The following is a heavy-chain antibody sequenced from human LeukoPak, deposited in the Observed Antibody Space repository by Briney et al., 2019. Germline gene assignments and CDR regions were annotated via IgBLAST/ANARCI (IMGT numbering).Heavy chain of an antibody. Sequence: PSETLSLTCTVSGGSISSGGYSWSWIRQHPGKGLEWIGYIYYSGSTYYNPSLKSRVTISVDTSKNQFSLKLSSVTAADTAVYYCARDGGGDYYDSSGYPLGGIDYWGQGTLVTVSS. V-gene: IGHV4-31*03. CDR2: IYYSGST. CDR3: ARDGGGDYYDSSGYPLGGIDY. J-gene: IGHJ4*02. CDR1: GGSISSGGYS. D-gene: IGHD3-22*01.